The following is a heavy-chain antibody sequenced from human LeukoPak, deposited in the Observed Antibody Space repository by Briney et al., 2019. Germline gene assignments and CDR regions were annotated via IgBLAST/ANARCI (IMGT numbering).Heavy chain of an antibody. D-gene: IGHD3-10*01. V-gene: IGHV4-34*01. Sequence: PSETLSLTCAVYGGSFSGYYWSWIRQPPGKGLEWIGEINHSGSTNYNPSLKSRVTISVDTSKNQFSLKLSSVTAADTAVYCCARGRGSGGAADKGWYFDLWGRGTLVTVSS. CDR1: GGSFSGYY. CDR2: INHSGST. CDR3: ARGRGSGGAADKGWYFDL. J-gene: IGHJ2*01.